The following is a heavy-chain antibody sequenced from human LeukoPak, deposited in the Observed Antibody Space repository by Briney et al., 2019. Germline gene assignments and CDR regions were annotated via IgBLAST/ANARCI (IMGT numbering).Heavy chain of an antibody. CDR3: ARGRNPLGYCSGGSCYYTWFDP. CDR2: INHSGST. Sequence: SETLSLTCAVYGGSFSGYYWSWIRQPPGKGQEWIGEINHSGSTNYNPSLKSRVNISVDTSKNQFSLKLSSVTAADTAVYYCARGRNPLGYCSGGSCYYTWFDPWGQRTLVTVSS. V-gene: IGHV4-34*01. CDR1: GGSFSGYY. J-gene: IGHJ5*02. D-gene: IGHD2-15*01.